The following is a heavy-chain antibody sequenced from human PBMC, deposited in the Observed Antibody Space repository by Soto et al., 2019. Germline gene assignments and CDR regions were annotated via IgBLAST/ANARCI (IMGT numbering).Heavy chain of an antibody. J-gene: IGHJ4*02. CDR2: IYHSGST. D-gene: IGHD1-26*01. Sequence: QVQLQESGPRLVEASQTLSLTCTVSNASITSSGYYWSWVRQPPGKRLEWIGYIYHSGSTFYSPSLQSRLTMSVDTSKNQFSLTLRSVTAADTAVYHCARMSGTYYVPDYWGQGPLVTVSS. V-gene: IGHV4-31*03. CDR3: ARMSGTYYVPDY. CDR1: NASITSSGYY.